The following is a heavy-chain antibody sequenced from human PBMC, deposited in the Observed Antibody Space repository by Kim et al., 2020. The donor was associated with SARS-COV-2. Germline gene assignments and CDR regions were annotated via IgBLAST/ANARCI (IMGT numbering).Heavy chain of an antibody. V-gene: IGHV3-23*01. CDR1: GFTFSNYG. J-gene: IGHJ4*02. CDR2: ISNGGGGT. D-gene: IGHD2-8*01. CDR3: ARVYTYGFDY. Sequence: GGSLRLSCAASGFTFSNYGMSWVRQAPGKGLEWVSGISNGGGGTYYADSVKGRFTISRDNSKNTLYLQMNSLRAEDTAVYYCARVYTYGFDYLGQGTLV.